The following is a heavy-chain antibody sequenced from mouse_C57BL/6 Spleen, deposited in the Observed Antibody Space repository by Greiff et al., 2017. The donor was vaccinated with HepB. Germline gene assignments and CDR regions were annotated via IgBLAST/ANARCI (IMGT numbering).Heavy chain of an antibody. Sequence: EVKLVESGGGLVKPGGSLKLSCAASGFTFSDYGMHWVRQAPEKGLEWVAYISSGSSTIYYADTVKGRFTISRDNAKNTLFLQMTSLRSEDTAMYYCARNYDYDPYYFDYWGQGTTLTVSS. CDR2: ISSGSSTI. D-gene: IGHD2-4*01. CDR1: GFTFSDYG. V-gene: IGHV5-17*01. CDR3: ARNYDYDPYYFDY. J-gene: IGHJ2*01.